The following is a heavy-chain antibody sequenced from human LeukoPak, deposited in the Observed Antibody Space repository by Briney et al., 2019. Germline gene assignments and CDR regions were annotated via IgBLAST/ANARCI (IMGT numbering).Heavy chain of an antibody. V-gene: IGHV3-11*04. CDR1: GFTFSDYY. J-gene: IGHJ4*02. CDR2: ISSSGSAI. CDR3: ASPPCGGDCPIDY. D-gene: IGHD2-21*02. Sequence: GGSLRLSCAGSGFTFSDYYMSWIRQAPGKGLEWLSYISSSGSAIYYAASVKGRFTISRDNAKNSLFLQMNSLRAEDTAVYYCASPPCGGDCPIDYWGQGTLVTVSS.